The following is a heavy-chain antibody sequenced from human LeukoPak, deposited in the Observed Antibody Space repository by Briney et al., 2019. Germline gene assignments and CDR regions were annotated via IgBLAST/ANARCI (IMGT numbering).Heavy chain of an antibody. CDR1: GGSISGHY. CDR2: IHYRGRP. V-gene: IGHV4-59*11. D-gene: IGHD3-16*01. Sequence: SETLSLTCTVAGGSISGHYWTWIRQPPGKGLEWIGQIHYRGRPDYNPSLTSRVTISVDTSKYLLSLKVTSVTGADTAVYYCARFGVDYYMDVWGQGTTVTVSS. J-gene: IGHJ6*02. CDR3: ARFGVDYYMDV.